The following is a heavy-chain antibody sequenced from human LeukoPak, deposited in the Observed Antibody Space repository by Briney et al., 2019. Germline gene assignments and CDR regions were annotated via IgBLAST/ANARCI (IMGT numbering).Heavy chain of an antibody. CDR2: ISASGGST. D-gene: IGHD2-2*01. J-gene: IGHJ4*02. V-gene: IGHV3-23*01. CDR1: GFTFSNYA. Sequence: GGFLRLSCAASGFTFSNYAMTWVRQAPGKGLEWVSTISASGGSTFYADSVKGRFTISRDNSKNTLYLQMNSLRAEDTAVYYCATNYYSSTSCYVFDYWGQGTLVTVSS. CDR3: ATNYYSSTSCYVFDY.